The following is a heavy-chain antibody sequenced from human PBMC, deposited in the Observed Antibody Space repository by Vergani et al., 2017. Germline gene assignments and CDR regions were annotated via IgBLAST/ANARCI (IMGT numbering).Heavy chain of an antibody. Sequence: EVQLVESGGGLVQPGGSLRPSCAASGFPFSSYWMSWVRQAPGKGLEWVAKIKQDGSEKYYVDSVKVRFTISRDNAKNSLYLQMNSLRAEDTPVYYCASTPDREADYWGEGRLVTVAA. D-gene: IGHD1-14*01. CDR1: GFPFSSYW. J-gene: IGHJ4*02. V-gene: IGHV3-7*03. CDR2: IKQDGSEK. CDR3: ASTPDREADY.